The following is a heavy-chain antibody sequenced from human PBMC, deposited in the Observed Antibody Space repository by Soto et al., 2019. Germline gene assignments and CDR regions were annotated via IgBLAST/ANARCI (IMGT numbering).Heavy chain of an antibody. J-gene: IGHJ4*02. Sequence: GGSLRLSCAASGFTFSSYAMSWVHQAPGKGLEWVSAISGSGGSTYYADSVKGRFTISRDNSKNTLYLQMNSLRAEDTAVYYCAKSEYSYGYYFDYWGQGTLVTVSS. CDR1: GFTFSSYA. CDR2: ISGSGGST. CDR3: AKSEYSYGYYFDY. D-gene: IGHD5-18*01. V-gene: IGHV3-23*01.